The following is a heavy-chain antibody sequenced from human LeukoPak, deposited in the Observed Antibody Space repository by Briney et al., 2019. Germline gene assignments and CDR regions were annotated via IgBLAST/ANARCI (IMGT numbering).Heavy chain of an antibody. CDR1: GFTFSDYY. Sequence: GGSLRLSCAASGFTFSDYYMSWIRQAPGKGLEWVLYISSSGSTIYYADSVKGRFTISRDNAKNSLYLQMNSLRAEDTAVYYCARDLYYDSSGYSGYWGQGTLVTVSS. V-gene: IGHV3-11*01. J-gene: IGHJ4*02. D-gene: IGHD3-22*01. CDR2: ISSSGSTI. CDR3: ARDLYYDSSGYSGY.